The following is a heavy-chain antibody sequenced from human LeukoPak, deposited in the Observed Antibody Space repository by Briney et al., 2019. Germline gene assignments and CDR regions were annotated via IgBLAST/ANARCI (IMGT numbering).Heavy chain of an antibody. CDR1: GYTFTGYY. CDR2: INPNSGGT. V-gene: IGHV1-2*06. CDR3: ASRYYYDSSGYYLDDY. D-gene: IGHD3-22*01. Sequence: ASVKVSSKASGYTFTGYYMHWVRQAPGQGLEWMGRINPNSGGTNYAQKFQGRVTMTRDTSISTAYMELSRLRSDDTAVYYCASRYYYDSSGYYLDDYWGQGTLVTVSS. J-gene: IGHJ4*02.